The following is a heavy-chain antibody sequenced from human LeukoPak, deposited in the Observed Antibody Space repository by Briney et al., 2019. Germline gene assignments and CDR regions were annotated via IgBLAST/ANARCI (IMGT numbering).Heavy chain of an antibody. J-gene: IGHJ4*02. CDR1: GFTFNNAR. V-gene: IGHV3-15*01. CDR2: IKSKTDGGTT. Sequence: GGSLRLSCAASGFTFNNARMSWVRQAPGKGLEWVGRIKSKTDGGTTDYAESVKGRFTISRDDSKNMLYLQMNSLRAEDTAMYYCATDLGLYYHGSGSYRSPFDNWGQGTLVTVSS. D-gene: IGHD3-10*01. CDR3: ATDLGLYYHGSGSYRSPFDN.